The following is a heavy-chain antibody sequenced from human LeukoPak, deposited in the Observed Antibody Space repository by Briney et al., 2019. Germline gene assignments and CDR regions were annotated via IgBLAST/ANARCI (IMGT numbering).Heavy chain of an antibody. CDR1: GGSISSGGYY. CDR3: ARDGGPYGGIDY. Sequence: SQTLSLTCTVSGGSISSGGYYWSWIRQHPGKVLEWIGYIYYSGSTYYNPSLKSRVTISVDTSKNQFSLKLSSVTAADTAVYYCARDGGPYGGIDYWGQGTLVSVSS. D-gene: IGHD4-23*01. V-gene: IGHV4-31*03. J-gene: IGHJ4*02. CDR2: IYYSGST.